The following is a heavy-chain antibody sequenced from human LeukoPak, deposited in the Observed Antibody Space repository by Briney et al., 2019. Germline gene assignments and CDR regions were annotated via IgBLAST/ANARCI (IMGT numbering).Heavy chain of an antibody. CDR2: INGTGSTT. J-gene: IGHJ6*02. Sequence: GGSLRLSCEASGFIFGNYYMSWVRQAPGKGLEWVAAINGTGSTTYHADSVKGRFTISRDNSKNTLYLQMNSLRSEDTATYYCCDGMDVWGQGTTVTVSS. V-gene: IGHV3-23*01. CDR3: CDGMDV. CDR1: GFIFGNYY.